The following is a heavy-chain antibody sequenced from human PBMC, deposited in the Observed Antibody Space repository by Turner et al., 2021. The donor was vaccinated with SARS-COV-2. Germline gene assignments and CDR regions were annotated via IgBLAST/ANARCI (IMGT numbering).Heavy chain of an antibody. V-gene: IGHV3-33*01. CDR1: VFPFSSYG. CDR3: ARDHYYDSSGYTLDAFDI. Sequence: QVQLVESWGGVVQPGRSLRLSCAASVFPFSSYGMHWVRQAPGKGLEWVEVIWYDGSNKYYADSVKGRFTISRDISKNTLYLQMNSLRAEDTAVYYCARDHYYDSSGYTLDAFDIWGQGTMVTISS. D-gene: IGHD3-22*01. J-gene: IGHJ3*02. CDR2: IWYDGSNK.